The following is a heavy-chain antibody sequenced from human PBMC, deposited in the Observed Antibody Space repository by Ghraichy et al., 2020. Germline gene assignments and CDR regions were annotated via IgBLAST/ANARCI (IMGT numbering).Heavy chain of an antibody. CDR3: ARDRRYSSGRGPSRSGFDP. Sequence: GGSLRLSCAASGFTFSTYTIHWVRQAPGKGLEWVAVISYDGSNKYYADSVKGRFTISRDNSKNTLSLQMNSLRAEDTAMYYCARDRRYSSGRGPSRSGFDPWGQGTLVTVSS. CDR2: ISYDGSNK. V-gene: IGHV3-30-3*01. CDR1: GFTFSTYT. J-gene: IGHJ5*02. D-gene: IGHD6-19*01.